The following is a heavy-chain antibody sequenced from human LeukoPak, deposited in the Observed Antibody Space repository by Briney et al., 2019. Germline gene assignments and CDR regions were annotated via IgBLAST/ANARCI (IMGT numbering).Heavy chain of an antibody. CDR2: IYTSGST. CDR3: ARVEDGPNWFDP. V-gene: IGHV4-61*02. CDR1: GGSISSGSYY. J-gene: IGHJ5*02. D-gene: IGHD3-3*01. Sequence: SETLSLTCTVSGGSISSGSYYWSWIRQPAGKGLEWIGRIYTSGSTNYNPSLKSRVTISVDTSKNQFSLKLSSVTAADTAVYYCARVEDGPNWFDPWGQGTLVTVSS.